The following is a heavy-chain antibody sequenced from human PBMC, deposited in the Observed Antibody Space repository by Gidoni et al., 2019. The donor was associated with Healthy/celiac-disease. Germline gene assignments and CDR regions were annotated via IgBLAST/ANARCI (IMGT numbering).Heavy chain of an antibody. V-gene: IGHV3-30-3*01. CDR3: ARGGQYYYYYGMDV. CDR1: GFTFRSYA. J-gene: IGHJ6*04. CDR2: ISYDGSNK. Sequence: QVQLVESGGGVVQPGRSLRLSCAASGFTFRSYARHWVRQAPGKGLEGVAVISYDGSNKYYADSVKGRFTISRDNSKNTLYLQMNSLRAEDTAVYYCARGGQYYYYYGMDVWGKGTTVTVSS. D-gene: IGHD3-10*01.